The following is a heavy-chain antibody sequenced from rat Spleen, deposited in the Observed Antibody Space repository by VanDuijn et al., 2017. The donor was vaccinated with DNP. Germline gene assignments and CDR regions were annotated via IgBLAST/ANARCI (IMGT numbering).Heavy chain of an antibody. Sequence: EVQLVESGGGLVQPGRSLKLSCVASGFTFSGYWMYWIRQAPGKGLEWVASINTDGDTTYYPDSVKGRFTVSRDDSTSTLYLQMDSLRSEDTATYYCTRGGTYYFDYWGQGVMVTVSS. CDR1: GFTFSGYW. J-gene: IGHJ2*01. CDR2: INTDGDTT. CDR3: TRGGTYYFDY. V-gene: IGHV5-58*01. D-gene: IGHD1-11*01.